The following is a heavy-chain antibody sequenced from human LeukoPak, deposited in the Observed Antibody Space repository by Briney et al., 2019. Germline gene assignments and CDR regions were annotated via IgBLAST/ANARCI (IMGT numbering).Heavy chain of an antibody. J-gene: IGHJ4*02. V-gene: IGHV1-2*02. Sequence: GASVKVSCKASGYTFTGYYMHWVRQAPGQGLEWMGWINPNSGDTDYAQKFQGRVTMTRDTSISTAYMELSRLTSDDTAVYYCARDAWLVGATNLYYFEYWGQGTLVTVSS. CDR3: ARDAWLVGATNLYYFEY. CDR1: GYTFTGYY. D-gene: IGHD1-26*01. CDR2: INPNSGDT.